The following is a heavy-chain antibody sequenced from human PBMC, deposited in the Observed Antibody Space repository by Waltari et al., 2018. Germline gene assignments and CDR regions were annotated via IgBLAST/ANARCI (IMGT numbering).Heavy chain of an antibody. Sequence: QVQLQESGPGLVKPSETLSLTCTVSGGSISSYYWSWIRQPPGKGLEWIGYIYYSGSTNYNPSLKSRVTISVDTSRNQFSLKLSSVTAADTAVYYCARESGYCSSTSCYTLGWFDPWGQGTLVTVSS. J-gene: IGHJ5*02. CDR1: GGSISSYY. CDR3: ARESGYCSSTSCYTLGWFDP. CDR2: IYYSGST. D-gene: IGHD2-2*02. V-gene: IGHV4-59*01.